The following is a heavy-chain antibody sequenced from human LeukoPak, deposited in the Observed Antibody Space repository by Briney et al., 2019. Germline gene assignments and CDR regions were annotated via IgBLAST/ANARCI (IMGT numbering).Heavy chain of an antibody. Sequence: ASVTVSCTASGYTFTSYEINWVRQATGQGLEWMGWMNPNSGNTGYAQKFQGRVTMTRDTSISTAYMELSSLRSEDTAVYYCARGLAYSSGSSAFDYWGQGTLVTVSS. CDR1: GYTFTSYE. D-gene: IGHD6-19*01. CDR3: ARGLAYSSGSSAFDY. J-gene: IGHJ4*02. V-gene: IGHV1-8*01. CDR2: MNPNSGNT.